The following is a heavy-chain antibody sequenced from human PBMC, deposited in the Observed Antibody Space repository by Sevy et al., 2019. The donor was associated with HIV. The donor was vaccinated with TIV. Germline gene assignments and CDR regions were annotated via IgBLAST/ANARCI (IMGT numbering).Heavy chain of an antibody. V-gene: IGHV1-2*02. J-gene: IGHJ4*02. Sequence: ASVNVSCKASGYTFTGYYMHWVRQAPGQGLEWMGWINPNSGGTNYAQKFQGRVTMARDTSISTAYMELSRLRSDDTAVYYWARGPAGTMGYWGQGTLVTVSS. CDR1: GYTFTGYY. CDR3: ARGPAGTMGY. CDR2: INPNSGGT. D-gene: IGHD3-10*01.